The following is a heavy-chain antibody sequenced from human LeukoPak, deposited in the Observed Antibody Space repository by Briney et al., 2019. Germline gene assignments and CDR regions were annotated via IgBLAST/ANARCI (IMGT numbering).Heavy chain of an antibody. Sequence: NPSQTLSLTRAVSGGSISSGGYSWSWIRQPPGKGLEWIGYIYHSGSTYYNPSLKSRVTMSVDTSKNQFSLKLSSVTAADTAVYYCAREDQLLSGKTDHPWGQGTLVTVSS. D-gene: IGHD2-2*01. J-gene: IGHJ5*02. CDR2: IYHSGST. CDR3: AREDQLLSGKTDHP. CDR1: GGSISSGGYS. V-gene: IGHV4-30-2*01.